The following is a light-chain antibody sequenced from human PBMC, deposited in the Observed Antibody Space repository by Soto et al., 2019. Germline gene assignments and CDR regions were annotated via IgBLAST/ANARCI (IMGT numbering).Light chain of an antibody. V-gene: IGLV2-14*01. CDR1: SSDVGGYNY. CDR3: CSYTTSNTRQIV. CDR2: DVS. Sequence: QSALTQPASVSGSPGQSITISRTGTSSDVGGYNYVSWYQQHPSKAPKFMIYDVSNRPSGVSNRFSGSKSGNTASLTISGLQAEDEADYYCCSYTTSNTRQIVFGTGTKLTVL. J-gene: IGLJ1*01.